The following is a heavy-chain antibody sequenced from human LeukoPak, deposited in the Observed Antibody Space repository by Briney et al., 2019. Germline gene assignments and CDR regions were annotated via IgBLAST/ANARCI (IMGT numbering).Heavy chain of an antibody. CDR1: EFTFGSYS. CDR3: AKSSMGDIVVVVAAILFDY. Sequence: GGSLRLSCAASEFTFGSYSMNWVRQAPGKGLEWVSAISGSGGSTYYADSVKGRFTISRDNSKNTLYLQMNSLRAEDTAVYYCAKSSMGDIVVVVAAILFDYWGQGTLVTVSS. V-gene: IGHV3-23*01. CDR2: ISGSGGST. D-gene: IGHD2-15*01. J-gene: IGHJ4*02.